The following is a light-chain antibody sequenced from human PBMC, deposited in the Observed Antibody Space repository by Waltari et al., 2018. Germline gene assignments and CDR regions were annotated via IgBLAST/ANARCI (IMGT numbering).Light chain of an antibody. CDR2: DAS. CDR1: QSVSRY. V-gene: IGKV3-11*01. Sequence: EIVLTQSPATLSLSPGERATLSCRASQSVSRYLAWYQQKPGQALRLLIYDASNRATGIPARFSVSASVTDFTLTISSLEPEDFAIYYCQQRTSWPAITFGQGTRLEIK. CDR3: QQRTSWPAIT. J-gene: IGKJ5*01.